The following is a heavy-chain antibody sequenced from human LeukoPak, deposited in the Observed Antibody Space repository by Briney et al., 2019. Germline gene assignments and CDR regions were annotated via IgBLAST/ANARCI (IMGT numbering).Heavy chain of an antibody. Sequence: GGSLRLSCAASGFNFSNYDMSWVRQAPGKGLEWVSSMSGIGDYTYHAESVKGRFTISRDNSENKLYLQANSLRAEDTAVYYCGKGLNRDYSGVGDYWGQGTLVTVSS. V-gene: IGHV3-23*01. CDR1: GFNFSNYD. D-gene: IGHD4-11*01. CDR2: MSGIGDYT. CDR3: GKGLNRDYSGVGDY. J-gene: IGHJ4*02.